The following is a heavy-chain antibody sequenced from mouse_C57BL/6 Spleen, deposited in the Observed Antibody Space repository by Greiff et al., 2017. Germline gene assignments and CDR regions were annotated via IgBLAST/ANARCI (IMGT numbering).Heavy chain of an antibody. Sequence: VQLQQSGPELVKPGASVKISCKASGYAFSSSWMNWVKQRTGKGLEWIGRIYPGDGDTNYNGKFKGKATLTADKSSSTAYMQLSSLTSEDSAVYFCARGEYDYDYWYFDVWGTGTTVTVSS. CDR3: ARGEYDYDYWYFDV. CDR1: GYAFSSSW. V-gene: IGHV1-82*01. J-gene: IGHJ1*03. D-gene: IGHD2-4*01. CDR2: IYPGDGDT.